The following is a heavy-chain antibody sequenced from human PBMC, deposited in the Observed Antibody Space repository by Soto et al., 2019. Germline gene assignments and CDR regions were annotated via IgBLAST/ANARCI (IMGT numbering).Heavy chain of an antibody. CDR2: IYYSGST. V-gene: IGHV4-61*01. CDR1: GGSVSSGSYY. D-gene: IGHD3-22*01. Sequence: QVQLQESGPGLVKPSETLSLTCTVSGGSVSSGSYYWSWIRQPPGKGLEWIGYIYYSGSTNYNPSLKSRVTISLDKSKNQFSLKLSSVTAADTAVYYCARVEGFYYDSSGYAEYWGQGTLVTVSS. CDR3: ARVEGFYYDSSGYAEY. J-gene: IGHJ4*02.